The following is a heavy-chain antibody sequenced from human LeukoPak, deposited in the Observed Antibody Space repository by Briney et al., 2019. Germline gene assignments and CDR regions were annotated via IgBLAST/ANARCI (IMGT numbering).Heavy chain of an antibody. Sequence: GGSLRLSCAASGFTFSDYYMTWIRQAPGKGLEWVSYISGSGTTIYYGDSVKGRFTISRDTSAKNSLYLQMNSLRGEDTAVYYCARVMRYPNTFDIWGQGTMVTVSS. CDR1: GFTFSDYY. CDR3: ARVMRYPNTFDI. CDR2: ISGSGTTI. V-gene: IGHV3-11*01. J-gene: IGHJ3*02. D-gene: IGHD3-16*01.